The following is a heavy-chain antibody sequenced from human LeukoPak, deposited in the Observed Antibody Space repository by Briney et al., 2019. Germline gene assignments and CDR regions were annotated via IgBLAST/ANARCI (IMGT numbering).Heavy chain of an antibody. CDR2: MNPNSGNT. D-gene: IGHD6-13*01. CDR1: GYTFTSYD. CDR3: ARGKGGGYSSSWYASNLYYFDY. V-gene: IGHV1-8*03. Sequence: ASVKVSCTASGYTFTSYDINWVRQATGQGLEWMGWMNPNSGNTGYAQKFQGRVTITRNTSISTAYMELSSLRSEDTAVYYCARGKGGGYSSSWYASNLYYFDYWGQGTLVTVSS. J-gene: IGHJ4*02.